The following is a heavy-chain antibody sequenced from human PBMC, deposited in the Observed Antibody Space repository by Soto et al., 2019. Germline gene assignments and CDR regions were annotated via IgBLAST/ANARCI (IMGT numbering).Heavy chain of an antibody. CDR3: ARSTDRFLEWLLSPGGMDV. Sequence: GGSLRLSCAASGFTFSSYSMNWVRQAPGKGLEWVSSISSSSYIYYADSVKGRFTISRDNAKNSLYLQMNSLRAEDTAVYYCARSTDRFLEWLLSPGGMDVWGQGTTVTVSS. D-gene: IGHD3-3*01. CDR2: ISSSSYI. V-gene: IGHV3-21*01. J-gene: IGHJ6*02. CDR1: GFTFSSYS.